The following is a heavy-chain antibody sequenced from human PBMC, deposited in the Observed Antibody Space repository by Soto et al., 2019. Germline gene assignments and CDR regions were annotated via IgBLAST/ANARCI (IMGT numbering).Heavy chain of an antibody. V-gene: IGHV3-53*01. J-gene: IGHJ4*02. Sequence: EVQLVESGGGLIQPGGSLRLSCGVSGLTVSSNYMAWVRQAPGKGLEWVSLIYSGGGTYYADSVKGRFAISRDNSKNTVYLQMNRLRVEDTAVYYCARKDGLTLFDYWGQGSLVTVSS. CDR2: IYSGGGT. CDR3: ARKDGLTLFDY. D-gene: IGHD3-9*01. CDR1: GLTVSSNY.